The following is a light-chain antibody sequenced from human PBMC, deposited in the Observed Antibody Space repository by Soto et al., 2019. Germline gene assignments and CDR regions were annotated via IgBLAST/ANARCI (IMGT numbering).Light chain of an antibody. CDR2: AAS. CDR1: QPISSW. CDR3: QQLNGYPLT. Sequence: IHVNHSPSSVSASLGSIVTITCRASQPISSWLAWYQQKPGQPPNLLIYAASTLQTGVPSRFSGSGSGTEFTLTISGLQPEDFATFLCQQLNGYPLTLGGGTKVDIK. V-gene: IGKV1-12*01. J-gene: IGKJ4*01.